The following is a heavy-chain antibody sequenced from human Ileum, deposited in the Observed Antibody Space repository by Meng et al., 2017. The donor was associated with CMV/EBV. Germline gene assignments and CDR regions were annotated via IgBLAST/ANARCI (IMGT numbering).Heavy chain of an antibody. Sequence: QVQVVQSGAEVKKPGASVKVSCKTSGYSFTAYTIHWARQAPGQGLEWMGRINTYTGDTYYAQKFRGRVTMTRDTSITTVYMELRGLRSDDTAMYYCARDNWGSDYWGQGTPVTVSS. CDR2: INTYTGDT. V-gene: IGHV1-2*06. CDR3: ARDNWGSDY. D-gene: IGHD3-16*01. CDR1: GYSFTAYT. J-gene: IGHJ4*02.